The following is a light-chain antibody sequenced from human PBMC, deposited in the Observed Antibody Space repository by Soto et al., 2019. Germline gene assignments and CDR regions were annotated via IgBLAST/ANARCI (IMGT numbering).Light chain of an antibody. CDR1: GSNIGPNY. J-gene: IGLJ3*02. Sequence: LTQSPSASGTPGQRITISCSGSGSNIGPNYVYWFQQFPGTAPKLLIYNDDQRPSGVPDRFSGSKSGTSASLGISGLRSEDEADYYCAAWDDSLTGRVFGGGTKLTVL. V-gene: IGLV1-47*02. CDR3: AAWDDSLTGRV. CDR2: NDD.